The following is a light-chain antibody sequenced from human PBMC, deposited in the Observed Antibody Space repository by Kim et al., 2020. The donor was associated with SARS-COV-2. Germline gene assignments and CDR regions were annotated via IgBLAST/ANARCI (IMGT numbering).Light chain of an antibody. CDR2: AAS. CDR3: QQSYSTPLLT. J-gene: IGKJ3*01. Sequence: DIQMTQFPSSLSASVGDRVTITCRASQDIRNSLNWYQQKPGKAPKLLIYAASSLQGGVPSRFSGDGSGTDFTLTISGLQPDDFATYYCQQSYSTPLLTFGPGTTVDIK. CDR1: QDIRNS. V-gene: IGKV1-39*01.